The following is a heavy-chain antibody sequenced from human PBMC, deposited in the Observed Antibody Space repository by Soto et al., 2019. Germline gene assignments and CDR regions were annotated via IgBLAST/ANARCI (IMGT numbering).Heavy chain of an antibody. CDR3: ASRTSGWYFDY. J-gene: IGHJ4*02. CDR2: ISGSGVST. Sequence: EVQLLESGGGLVQPGGSLRLSCTASGFTFSSYAMNWVRQAPGKGLEWVSVISGSGVSTYYADSVKARSTISRDNSKNTLYLHMKSLRAEDTAVYYCASRTSGWYFDYWGQGTVVTVSS. D-gene: IGHD6-19*01. CDR1: GFTFSSYA. V-gene: IGHV3-23*01.